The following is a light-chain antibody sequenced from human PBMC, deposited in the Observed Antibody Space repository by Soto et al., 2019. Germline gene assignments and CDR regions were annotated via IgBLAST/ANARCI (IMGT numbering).Light chain of an antibody. CDR1: QYINTR. Sequence: EIVLTQSPATLSSFPGDRVTLSCRASQYINTRLAWYQHRPGQAPRLLIYQTSIRAAGIPARFSASGSGTDFTLTSSDVQPEDFALYYCHQRQSWPRTCGQGTKVDIK. J-gene: IGKJ1*01. CDR2: QTS. CDR3: HQRQSWPRT. V-gene: IGKV3-11*01.